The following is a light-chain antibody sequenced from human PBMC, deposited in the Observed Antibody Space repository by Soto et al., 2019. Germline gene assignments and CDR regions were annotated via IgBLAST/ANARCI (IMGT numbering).Light chain of an antibody. CDR2: LNSDGSH. Sequence: QSVLTQSPSASASLGASVKLTCTLSSGHSSYAIAWHQQQPEKGPRYLMKLNSDGSHSKGDGIPARFSGSSSGAERYLTISSLQSDDDADYYCQTWGTGIHVVFGGGTKVTVL. CDR3: QTWGTGIHVV. V-gene: IGLV4-69*01. CDR1: SGHSSYA. J-gene: IGLJ2*01.